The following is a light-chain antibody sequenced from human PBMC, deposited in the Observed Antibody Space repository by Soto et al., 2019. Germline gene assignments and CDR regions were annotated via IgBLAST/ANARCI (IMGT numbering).Light chain of an antibody. V-gene: IGKV3-15*01. J-gene: IGKJ5*01. CDR2: DAS. CDR1: QSVSSK. CDR3: QQYNSWPPIT. Sequence: EIAMTQAPATLSVSPGERATLSCRASQSVSSKLAWYQQKPGQAPRLLIYDASTRATGIPARFSGSGSGTEFTLSISSLQSEDFAVYYCQQYNSWPPITFGQGTRLET.